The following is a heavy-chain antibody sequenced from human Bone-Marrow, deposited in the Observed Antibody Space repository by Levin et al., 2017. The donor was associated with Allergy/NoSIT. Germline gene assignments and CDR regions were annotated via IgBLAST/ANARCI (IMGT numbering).Heavy chain of an antibody. Sequence: SETLSLTCTVSGGSISSGGYHWSWLRQHAGKGLEWIGYIYYSGSTYYNPSLKSRAMISLDTSNNQFSLKVTSATAADAAVYYCAREDGSTVDSWGQGTLVTVTS. CDR2: IYYSGST. CDR3: AREDGSTVDS. D-gene: IGHD5-24*01. CDR1: GGSISSGGYH. V-gene: IGHV4-31*03. J-gene: IGHJ4*02.